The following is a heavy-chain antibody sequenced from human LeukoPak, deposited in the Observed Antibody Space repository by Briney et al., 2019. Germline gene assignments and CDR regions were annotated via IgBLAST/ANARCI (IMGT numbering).Heavy chain of an antibody. D-gene: IGHD3-10*01. CDR2: IYYSGCT. Sequence: SETLSLTCTVSGGSISSYYWSWIRQPPGKGLEWIGYIYYSGCTNYNPSLKSRVTISVDTSKNQFSLKLSSVTAADTAVYYCARTTMVRGTYYMDVWGKGTTVTISS. V-gene: IGHV4-59*01. J-gene: IGHJ6*03. CDR3: ARTTMVRGTYYMDV. CDR1: GGSISSYY.